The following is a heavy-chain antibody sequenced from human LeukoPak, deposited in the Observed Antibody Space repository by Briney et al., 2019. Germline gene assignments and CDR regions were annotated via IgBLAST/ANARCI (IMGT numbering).Heavy chain of an antibody. CDR3: AKGGKWDVTPFDY. Sequence: GGSLRLSCAASGFTFSSYAMHWVRQAPGKGLEWVAVISYDGSNKYYADSVKGRFTISRDNAKNSLYLQMNSLRAEDTAVYYCAKGGKWDVTPFDYWGQGTLVTVSS. CDR2: ISYDGSNK. J-gene: IGHJ4*02. CDR1: GFTFSSYA. V-gene: IGHV3-30-3*01. D-gene: IGHD1-26*01.